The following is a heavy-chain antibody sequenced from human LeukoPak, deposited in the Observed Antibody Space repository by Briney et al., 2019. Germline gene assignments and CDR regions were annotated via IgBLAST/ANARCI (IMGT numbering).Heavy chain of an antibody. CDR1: GFTFSRFG. D-gene: IGHD3-10*01. CDR3: AKEEESLRGYLDV. CDR2: IHNDETFG. Sequence: GESLKISCAASGFTFSRFGMQWVRQAPGKGLEWVAVIHNDETFGQYADSVKGRFTISKDNSQNTLYLEMNSLRDDDTAVYYCAKEEESLRGYLDVWGKGTTVTVSS. J-gene: IGHJ6*03. V-gene: IGHV3-30*02.